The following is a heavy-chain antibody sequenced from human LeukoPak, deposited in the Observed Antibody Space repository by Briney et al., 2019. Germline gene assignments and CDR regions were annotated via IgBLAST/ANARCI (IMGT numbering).Heavy chain of an antibody. CDR3: ARVCGSYNLGWGYYYYYYMDV. D-gene: IGHD1-26*01. Sequence: SETLSLTCTVSGGSISSYYWSWIRQPPGKGLEWIGYIYYSGSTNYNPSLKSRVTISVDTSKNQFSLKLSSVTAADTAVYYCARVCGSYNLGWGYYYYYYMDVWGKGTTVTISS. V-gene: IGHV4-59*01. J-gene: IGHJ6*03. CDR2: IYYSGST. CDR1: GGSISSYY.